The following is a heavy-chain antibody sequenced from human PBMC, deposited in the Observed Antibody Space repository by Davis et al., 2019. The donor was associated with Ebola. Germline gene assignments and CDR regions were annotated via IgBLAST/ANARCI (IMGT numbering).Heavy chain of an antibody. CDR1: AFTFSSYG. CDR3: AKGPHRIAAAGRYYYYYGMDV. J-gene: IGHJ6*04. CDR2: ISYDGSNK. V-gene: IGHV3-30*18. D-gene: IGHD6-13*01. Sequence: GGSLRLSCAASAFTFSSYGMHWVRQAPGKGLEWVAVISYDGSNKYYADSVKGRFTISRDNSKNTLYLQMNSLRAEDTAVYYCAKGPHRIAAAGRYYYYYGMDVWGKGTTVTVSS.